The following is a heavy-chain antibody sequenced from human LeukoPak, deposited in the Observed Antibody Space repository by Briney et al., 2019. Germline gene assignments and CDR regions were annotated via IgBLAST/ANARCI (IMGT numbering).Heavy chain of an antibody. CDR2: IYYSGNT. CDR3: ARLTYTSGNFDY. V-gene: IGHV4-59*01. D-gene: IGHD6-19*01. Sequence: SETLSLTCTVSGGSISSYYWSWIRQPPGKGLEWIGYIYYSGNTTYNPSLKSRVTISVDTSKNQFSLKLSSVTAADTAVYYCARLTYTSGNFDYWGQGTLVTVSS. J-gene: IGHJ4*02. CDR1: GGSISSYY.